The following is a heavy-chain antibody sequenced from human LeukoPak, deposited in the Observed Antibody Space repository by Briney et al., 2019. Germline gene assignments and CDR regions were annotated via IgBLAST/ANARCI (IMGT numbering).Heavy chain of an antibody. CDR1: EFIFSTYE. D-gene: IGHD2-2*01. Sequence: PGGSLRLSCAASEFIFSTYEMNWVRQAPGKGLEWVSYISTRGATIYYADSVKGRFTISRDNAKNSLYLQMNSLRAEDTAVYYCARSVFCSSASCFGGWFDPWGPGTLVTVSS. V-gene: IGHV3-48*03. J-gene: IGHJ5*02. CDR2: ISTRGATI. CDR3: ARSVFCSSASCFGGWFDP.